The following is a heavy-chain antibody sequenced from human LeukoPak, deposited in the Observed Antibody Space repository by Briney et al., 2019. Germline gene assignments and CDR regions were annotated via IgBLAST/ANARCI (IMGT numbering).Heavy chain of an antibody. V-gene: IGHV4-34*01. J-gene: IGHJ4*02. CDR2: VNDSGGT. CDR3: ARTGTTGDYFDY. D-gene: IGHD1-1*01. Sequence: SETLSLTCAVYIDSFTNYYWNWIRQTPGKGLEWIGEVNDSGGTNYNPSLKSRVTISVDTSKNQFSLKLSSVTAADTAVYYCARTGTTGDYFDYWGQGALVTVSS. CDR1: IDSFTNYY.